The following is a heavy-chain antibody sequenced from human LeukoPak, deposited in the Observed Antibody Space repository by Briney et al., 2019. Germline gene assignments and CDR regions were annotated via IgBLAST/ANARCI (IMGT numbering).Heavy chain of an antibody. V-gene: IGHV3-23*01. D-gene: IGHD4-17*01. J-gene: IGHJ3*01. CDR3: ARDPNGDYIGAFDF. CDR1: GFTFSSYG. CDR2: ISGSRGGT. Sequence: GGSLRLSCAASGFTFSSYGMSWVRQAPGKGLEWVSAISGSRGGTYYADAVKGRFTISRDNSKNTLYLQMNRLRAEDAATYYCARDPNGDYIGAFDFWGLGTMVTVSS.